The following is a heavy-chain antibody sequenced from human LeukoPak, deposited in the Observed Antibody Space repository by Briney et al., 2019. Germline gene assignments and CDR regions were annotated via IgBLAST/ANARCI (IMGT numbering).Heavy chain of an antibody. D-gene: IGHD3-16*02. Sequence: PGGSLRLSCAASGFTFSSYGMHWVRQAPGKGLEWVAFIRDDGSNKYYADSVKGRFTISRDNSKNTLYLQMNSLRAEDTAVYYCAKDRDYVWGSYRSYYFDYWGQGTLVTVSS. CDR2: IRDDGSNK. V-gene: IGHV3-30*02. CDR1: GFTFSSYG. CDR3: AKDRDYVWGSYRSYYFDY. J-gene: IGHJ4*02.